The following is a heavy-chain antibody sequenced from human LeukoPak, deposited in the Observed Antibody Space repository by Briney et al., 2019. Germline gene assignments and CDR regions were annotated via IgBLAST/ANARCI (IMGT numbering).Heavy chain of an antibody. D-gene: IGHD1-26*01. CDR1: GFTFSSYA. CDR2: ISYDGSNK. CDR3: ASSGSYRFDY. V-gene: IGHV3-30-3*01. Sequence: GGSLRLSCAASGFTFSSYAMHWVRQAPGKGLEWVAVISYDGSNKYYADSVKGRFTISRDNSKNTLYLQMDSLRAEDTAVYYCASSGSYRFDYWGQGTLVTVSS. J-gene: IGHJ4*02.